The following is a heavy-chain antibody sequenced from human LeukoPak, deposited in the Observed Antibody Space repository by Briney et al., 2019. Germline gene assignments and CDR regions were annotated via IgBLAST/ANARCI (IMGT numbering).Heavy chain of an antibody. CDR3: ARRSEFGVLYYMDV. CDR1: VFTFSTYS. Sequence: PGGSLRLSCAASVFTFSTYSMNWVRQAPGKGLEWVSYISGSSGTIYYADSVKGRFTISRDNAKNSLYLQMNSLRAEDTAVYYCARRSEFGVLYYMDVWGKGTTVTVSS. D-gene: IGHD3-16*01. J-gene: IGHJ6*03. V-gene: IGHV3-48*01. CDR2: ISGSSGTI.